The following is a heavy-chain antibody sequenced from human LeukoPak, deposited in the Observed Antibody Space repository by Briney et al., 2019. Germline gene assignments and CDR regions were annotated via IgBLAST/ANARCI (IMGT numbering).Heavy chain of an antibody. CDR2: IYSGGST. J-gene: IGHJ4*02. V-gene: IGHV3-53*01. Sequence: AGGSLRLSCAASGFTVSSNYMSWVRQAPGKGLEWVSVIYSGGSTYYADSVEGRFTISRDNSKNTLYLQMNSLRAEDTAVYYCARGSIYDFWSGPEGGYFDYWGQGTLVTVSS. D-gene: IGHD3-3*01. CDR3: ARGSIYDFWSGPEGGYFDY. CDR1: GFTVSSNY.